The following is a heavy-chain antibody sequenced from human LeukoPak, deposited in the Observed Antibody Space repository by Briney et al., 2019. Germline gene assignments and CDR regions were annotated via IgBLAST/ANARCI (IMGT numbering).Heavy chain of an antibody. V-gene: IGHV3-66*01. D-gene: IGHD2-21*02. Sequence: PGGSLRLSCAASGFTVSNNYMSWVRQAPGKGLEWVSVIYSVNRTSYADSVKGRFTISRDSSKNTLCLQMNSLRAEDTAVYYCAKGTPAPIVVVTEGALVFDYWGQGTLVTVSS. CDR3: AKGTPAPIVVVTEGALVFDY. CDR1: GFTVSNNY. CDR2: IYSVNRT. J-gene: IGHJ4*02.